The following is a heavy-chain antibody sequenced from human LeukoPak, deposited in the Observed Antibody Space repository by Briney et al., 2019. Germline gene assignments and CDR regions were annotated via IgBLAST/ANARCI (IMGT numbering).Heavy chain of an antibody. V-gene: IGHV3-53*01. CDR1: GFTVSSNY. Sequence: GGSLRLSCAASGFTVSSNYMSWVRQAPGKGLEWVSVIYSGGSTYYADSVKGRFTISRDNSKNTLYLQMNSLRAEDTAVYYCAKGICSGGSCSSDYWGQGTLVTVSS. J-gene: IGHJ4*02. CDR3: AKGICSGGSCSSDY. D-gene: IGHD2-15*01. CDR2: IYSGGST.